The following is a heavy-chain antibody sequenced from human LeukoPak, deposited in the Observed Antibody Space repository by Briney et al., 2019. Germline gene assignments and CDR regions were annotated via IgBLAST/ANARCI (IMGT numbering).Heavy chain of an antibody. V-gene: IGHV3-7*01. Sequence: PGGSLRLSCAASGFTFSIYWMSWVRQAPGKGREWVANIKQEGSEKYYVGSVKGRFTISRDNPKKSLYVQMNSLREEDTAVCYCVSRFYGPGAFDIWGQGTMVTVSS. D-gene: IGHD3-10*01. CDR2: IKQEGSEK. J-gene: IGHJ3*02. CDR1: GFTFSIYW. CDR3: VSRFYGPGAFDI.